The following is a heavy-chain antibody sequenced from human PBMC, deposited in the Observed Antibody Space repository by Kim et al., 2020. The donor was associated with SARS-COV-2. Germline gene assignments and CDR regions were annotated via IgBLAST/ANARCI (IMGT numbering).Heavy chain of an antibody. J-gene: IGHJ6*02. CDR2: ISSSGSTI. D-gene: IGHD3-10*01. CDR1: GFTFSSYE. V-gene: IGHV3-48*03. Sequence: GGSLRLSCAASGFTFSSYEMNWVRQAPGKGLEWVSYISSSGSTIYYADSVKGRFTISRDNAKNSLYLQMNSLRAEDTAVYYCARDIAVLWFGELSGMDVWGQGTTVTVSS. CDR3: ARDIAVLWFGELSGMDV.